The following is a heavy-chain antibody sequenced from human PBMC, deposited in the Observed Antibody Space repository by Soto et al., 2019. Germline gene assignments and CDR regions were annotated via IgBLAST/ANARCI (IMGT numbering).Heavy chain of an antibody. CDR2: IYYSGST. CDR1: GGSISSYY. J-gene: IGHJ6*02. CDR3: ARSPVIWFGELFGVYYYYYGMDV. D-gene: IGHD3-10*01. V-gene: IGHV4-59*01. Sequence: PSETLSLTCTVSGGSISSYYWSWIRQPPGKGLEWIGYIYYSGSTNYNPSLKSRVTISVDTSKNQFSLKLSSVTAADTAVYYCARSPVIWFGELFGVYYYYYGMDVWGQGTTVTVPS.